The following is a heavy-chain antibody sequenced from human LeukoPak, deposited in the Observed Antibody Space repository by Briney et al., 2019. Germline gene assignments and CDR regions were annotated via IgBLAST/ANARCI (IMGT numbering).Heavy chain of an antibody. J-gene: IGHJ4*02. CDR2: IYPGDSGT. CDR1: GYSITNYW. D-gene: IGHD3-16*01. Sequence: GESLKISCKASGYSITNYWIGWVHQMPGKGLERMGIIYPGDSGTRYCASLQGQVTISADKSISSAYLQWSSLKASDAAMYYCARQFRGLSDYVDYWGQGTLVTVSS. CDR3: ARQFRGLSDYVDY. V-gene: IGHV5-51*07.